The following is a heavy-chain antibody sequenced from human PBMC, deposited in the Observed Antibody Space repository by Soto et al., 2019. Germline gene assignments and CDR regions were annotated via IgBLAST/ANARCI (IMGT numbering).Heavy chain of an antibody. CDR2: ISSSGSTI. CDR1: GFTFSSYE. CDR3: ARDQEAGSFFPYYYGMDV. Sequence: GGSLRLSCATSGFTFSSYEMNWVRQAPGKGLEWVSYISSSGSTIYYADSVKGRFAISRDNAKNSLYLQMDSLRAEDTAVYYCARDQEAGSFFPYYYGMDVWGQGTTVTVSS. V-gene: IGHV3-48*03. J-gene: IGHJ6*02. D-gene: IGHD6-13*01.